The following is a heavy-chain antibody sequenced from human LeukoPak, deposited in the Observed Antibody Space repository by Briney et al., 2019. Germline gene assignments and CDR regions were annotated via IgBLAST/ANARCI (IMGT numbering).Heavy chain of an antibody. V-gene: IGHV4-59*01. CDR3: ARVSLGTGAYFFDY. CDR2: VYYTESI. D-gene: IGHD3/OR15-3a*01. CDR1: GASIKNYY. Sequence: SETLSLTCTVSGASIKNYYFSWMRQAPGKGLQWIGNVYYTESINYNPSLKSRVTISVDTSKNQISLKLTSVTAADTAMYHCARVSLGTGAYFFDYWGQGTLVTVSS. J-gene: IGHJ4*02.